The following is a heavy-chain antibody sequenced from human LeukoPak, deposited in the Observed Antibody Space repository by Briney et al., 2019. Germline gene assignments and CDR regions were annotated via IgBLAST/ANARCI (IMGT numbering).Heavy chain of an antibody. J-gene: IGHJ4*02. CDR1: GYSISSGYY. Sequence: SETLSLTCAVSGYSISSGYYWGWIRQPPGKGLEWIGSIYHSGSTYYNPSLKSRVTISVDTSKNQFSLKVRSVTAADTAVYYCARSPSRYNWNFDYWGQGILVIVSS. CDR3: ARSPSRYNWNFDY. V-gene: IGHV4-38-2*01. CDR2: IYHSGST. D-gene: IGHD1-20*01.